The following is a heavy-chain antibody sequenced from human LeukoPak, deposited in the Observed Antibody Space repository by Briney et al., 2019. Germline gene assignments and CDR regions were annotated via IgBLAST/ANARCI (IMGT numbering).Heavy chain of an antibody. Sequence: GGSLRLSCAASGFTFSSYAMSWVRQAPGKGLEWVSAISGSGGSTYYADSVKGRFTISRDNSKNTLYLQMNSLRAEDTAVYYCASVRGYSYGYPFDYWGQGTLVTVSS. CDR3: ASVRGYSYGYPFDY. J-gene: IGHJ4*02. CDR1: GFTFSSYA. CDR2: ISGSGGST. D-gene: IGHD5-18*01. V-gene: IGHV3-23*01.